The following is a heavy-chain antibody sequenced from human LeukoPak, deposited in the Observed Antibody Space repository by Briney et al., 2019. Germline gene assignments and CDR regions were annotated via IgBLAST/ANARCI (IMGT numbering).Heavy chain of an antibody. D-gene: IGHD6-19*01. CDR1: GFTFSSYG. CDR3: AKVSRQWSPLGAFDI. V-gene: IGHV3-30*18. Sequence: GGSLRLSCAASGFTFSSYGMHWVRQAPGKGLEWVAVISDDGSNKYYADSVKGRFTISRDNSKNTLYLQMNSLRAEDTAVYYCAKVSRQWSPLGAFDIWGQGTMVTVSA. CDR2: ISDDGSNK. J-gene: IGHJ3*02.